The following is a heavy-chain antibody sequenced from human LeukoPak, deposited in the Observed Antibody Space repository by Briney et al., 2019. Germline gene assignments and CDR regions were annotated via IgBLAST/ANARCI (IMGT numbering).Heavy chain of an antibody. CDR2: ISYDGSNK. V-gene: IGHV3-30*18. CDR1: GFTFSSYG. CDR3: AKEKSRYSYGYSTRESPFDY. D-gene: IGHD5-18*01. Sequence: SGRSLRLSCAASGFTFSSYGMHWVRQAPGKGLEWVAVISYDGSNKYYADSVKGRFTISRDNSKNTLYLQMNSLRAEDTAVYYCAKEKSRYSYGYSTRESPFDYWGQGTLVTVSS. J-gene: IGHJ4*02.